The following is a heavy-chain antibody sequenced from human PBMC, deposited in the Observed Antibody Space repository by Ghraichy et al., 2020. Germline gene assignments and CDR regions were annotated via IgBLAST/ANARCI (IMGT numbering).Heavy chain of an antibody. Sequence: GGSLRLSCAASGFTFSSYAMSWVRQAPGKGLEWVSAISGSGGSTYYADSVKGRFTISRDNSKNTLSLQMNSLRAEDTAVYYCAKDELDSSGYYYFDYWGQGTLVTVSS. CDR2: ISGSGGST. D-gene: IGHD6-19*01. CDR1: GFTFSSYA. V-gene: IGHV3-23*01. CDR3: AKDELDSSGYYYFDY. J-gene: IGHJ4*02.